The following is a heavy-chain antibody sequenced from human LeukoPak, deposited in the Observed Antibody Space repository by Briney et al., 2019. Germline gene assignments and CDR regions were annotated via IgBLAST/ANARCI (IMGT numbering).Heavy chain of an antibody. Sequence: QPGGSLRLSCAASGFTFSSYAMSWVRQAPGKGLEWVSAISGSGGSTHYADSVKGRFTISRDNSKNTLYLQMNSLRAEDTAVYYCAKDSFPFIPAAENWFDPWGQGTLVTVSS. CDR1: GFTFSSYA. V-gene: IGHV3-23*01. D-gene: IGHD2-2*01. CDR2: ISGSGGST. J-gene: IGHJ5*02. CDR3: AKDSFPFIPAAENWFDP.